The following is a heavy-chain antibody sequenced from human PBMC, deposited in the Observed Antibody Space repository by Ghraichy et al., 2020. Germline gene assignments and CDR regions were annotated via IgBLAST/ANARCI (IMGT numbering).Heavy chain of an antibody. D-gene: IGHD3-9*01. CDR1: GGSFSGYY. V-gene: IGHV4-34*01. CDR2: INHSGST. CDR3: ARGRVRYFDWLLDNYYYYYGMDV. Sequence: SETLSLTCAVYGGSFSGYYWSWIRQPPGKGLEWIGEINHSGSTNYNPSLKSRVTISVDTSKNQFSLKLSSVTAADTAVYYCARGRVRYFDWLLDNYYYYYGMDVWGQGTTVTVSS. J-gene: IGHJ6*02.